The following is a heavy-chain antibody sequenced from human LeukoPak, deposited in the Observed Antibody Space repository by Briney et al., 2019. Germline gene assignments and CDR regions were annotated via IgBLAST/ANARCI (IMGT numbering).Heavy chain of an antibody. D-gene: IGHD3-10*01. V-gene: IGHV3-21*01. Sequence: GGSLRLSCAASGFTFSSYSMNWVRQAPGKGLEWVSSISSSSSYIYYAVSVKGRFTISRDNAKNSLYLQMNSLRAEDTAVYYCARVGVLWFGELLPDDYWGQGTLVTVSS. J-gene: IGHJ4*02. CDR1: GFTFSSYS. CDR2: ISSSSSYI. CDR3: ARVGVLWFGELLPDDY.